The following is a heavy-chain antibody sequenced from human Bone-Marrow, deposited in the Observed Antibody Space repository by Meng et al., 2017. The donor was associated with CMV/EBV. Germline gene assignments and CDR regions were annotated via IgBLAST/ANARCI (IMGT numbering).Heavy chain of an antibody. CDR2: INHSGST. D-gene: IGHD2-2*02. CDR3: ARGHCRSTSCYTSYYYGMDV. V-gene: IGHV4-34*01. Sequence: SETLSLTCAVYGESFSGYYWRWIRQPPGKGLEWIGEINHSGSTNYNPSLKSRVTISVDTSKNQFSLKLTSVTAADTAVYYCARGHCRSTSCYTSYYYGMDVWGQGTTVPVSS. CDR1: GESFSGYY. J-gene: IGHJ6*02.